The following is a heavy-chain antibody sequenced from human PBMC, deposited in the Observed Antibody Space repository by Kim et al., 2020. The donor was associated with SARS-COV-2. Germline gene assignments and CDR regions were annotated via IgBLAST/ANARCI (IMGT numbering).Heavy chain of an antibody. J-gene: IGHJ4*02. V-gene: IGHV3-21*01. CDR2: ISSSSSYI. CDR3: ARDPEWEPEQKVVDY. CDR1: GFTFSSYS. D-gene: IGHD1-26*01. Sequence: GGSLRLSCAASGFTFSSYSMNWVRQAPGKGLEWVSSISSSSSYIYYADSVKGRFTISRDNAKNSLYLQMNSLRAEDTAVYYCARDPEWEPEQKVVDYWGQGTLVTVSS.